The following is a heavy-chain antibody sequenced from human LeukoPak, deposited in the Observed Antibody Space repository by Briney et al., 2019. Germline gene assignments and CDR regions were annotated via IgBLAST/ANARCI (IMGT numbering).Heavy chain of an antibody. D-gene: IGHD2-2*01. Sequence: EASVKVSCKASGYTFTSYDINWVRQATGQGLEWMGWVNPNSGNTGYAQKFHGRITITSNTSTSTAFMELSSLRSEDTAVYYCARGGASAAARRFDPWGEGTLVTVSS. CDR3: ARGGASAAARRFDP. CDR2: VNPNSGNT. CDR1: GYTFTSYD. V-gene: IGHV1-8*01. J-gene: IGHJ5*02.